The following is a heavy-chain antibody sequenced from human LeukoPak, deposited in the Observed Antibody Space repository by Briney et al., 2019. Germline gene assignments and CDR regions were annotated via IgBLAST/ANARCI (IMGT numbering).Heavy chain of an antibody. CDR3: AREEGGVDTWRWGAPKNSYYGMDV. J-gene: IGHJ6*02. CDR1: GYTFSGYY. D-gene: IGHD3-16*01. V-gene: IGHV1-2*02. CDR2: INPNSGGT. Sequence: ASVKVSCKTSGYTFSGYYINWVRQAPGQGLEWMGWINPNSGGTNYAHKFQGRVTMTRDTTIRTAYMELSSLRSDDTAVYFCAREEGGVDTWRWGAPKNSYYGMDVWGQGTTVTVSS.